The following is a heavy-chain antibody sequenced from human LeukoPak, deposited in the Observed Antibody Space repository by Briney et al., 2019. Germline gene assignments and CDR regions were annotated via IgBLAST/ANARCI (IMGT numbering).Heavy chain of an antibody. D-gene: IGHD3-3*01. CDR2: IYYSGST. CDR3: ARAMGRYYDFWSGYYLYNWFDP. CDR1: GGSISSGGYY. V-gene: IGHV4-31*03. Sequence: PSETLSLTCTVSGGSISSGGYYWSWIRQHPGKGLEWIGYIYYSGSTYYNPSLKSRVTMSVDTSKNQFSLKLSSVAAADTAVYYCARAMGRYYDFWSGYYLYNWFDPWGQGTLVTVSS. J-gene: IGHJ5*02.